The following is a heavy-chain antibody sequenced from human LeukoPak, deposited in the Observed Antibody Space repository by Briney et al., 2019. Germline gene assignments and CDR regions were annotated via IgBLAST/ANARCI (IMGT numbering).Heavy chain of an antibody. J-gene: IGHJ4*02. V-gene: IGHV3-7*04. CDR1: GFTFRSYW. Sequence: PGGPLRLSCAASGFTFRSYWMSWVRQAPGKGLEWVANIKPDRSATYYVDSVRGRFTISRDNAKNSLSLQMNSLRAEDTAVYYCAGYGHDGGLDCWGQGTLATASS. D-gene: IGHD3-16*01. CDR3: AGYGHDGGLDC. CDR2: IKPDRSAT.